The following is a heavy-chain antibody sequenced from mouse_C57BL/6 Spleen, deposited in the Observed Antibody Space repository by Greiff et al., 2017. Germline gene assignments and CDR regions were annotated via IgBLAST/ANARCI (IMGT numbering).Heavy chain of an antibody. CDR3: ARGSSLRFYAMDY. J-gene: IGHJ4*01. Sequence: EVQLQQSGPELVKPGASVKISCKASGYTFTDYYMNWVKQSHGKSLEWIGDINPNNGGTSYNQKFKGKATLTVDKSSSTAYMELRSLTSEDSAVYYCARGSSLRFYAMDYWGQGTSVTVSS. CDR2: INPNNGGT. V-gene: IGHV1-26*01. CDR1: GYTFTDYY. D-gene: IGHD1-3*01.